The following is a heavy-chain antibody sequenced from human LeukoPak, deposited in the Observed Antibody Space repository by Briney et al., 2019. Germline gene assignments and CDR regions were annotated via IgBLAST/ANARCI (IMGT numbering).Heavy chain of an antibody. CDR2: ISAYNGNT. V-gene: IGHV1-18*01. D-gene: IGHD3-22*01. CDR3: ARRYYYDSSGYLRYFDY. Sequence: ASVKVSCKASGYTFTSYGISWVRQAPGQGLEWMGWISAYNGNTNYAQKLQGRVTMTTDTSTSTAYMELSRLRSDDTAVYYCARRYYYDSSGYLRYFDYWGQGTLVTVSS. J-gene: IGHJ4*02. CDR1: GYTFTSYG.